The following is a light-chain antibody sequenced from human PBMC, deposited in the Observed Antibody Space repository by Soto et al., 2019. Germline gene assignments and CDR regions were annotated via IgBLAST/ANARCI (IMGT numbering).Light chain of an antibody. V-gene: IGKV3-15*01. CDR2: GAS. Sequence: EIVMTQSPATLSVSPRERATLSCRASQSVSRNLALYQQRPGQAPRLLISGASTRATGIAARFSGSGSGREFTLTISSLQSEDSALYYCQQYSNWPTFGQGTRLEIK. CDR1: QSVSRN. J-gene: IGKJ5*01. CDR3: QQYSNWPT.